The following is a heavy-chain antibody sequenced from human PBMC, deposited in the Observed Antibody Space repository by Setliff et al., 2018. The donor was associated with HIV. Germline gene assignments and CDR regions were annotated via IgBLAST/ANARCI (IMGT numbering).Heavy chain of an antibody. CDR2: INPSGST. CDR3: ARGGASSKWLDP. V-gene: IGHV4-34*01. Sequence: PSETLSLTCTVSGGSSSAYYWTWIRQPPGKGLEWIGEINPSGSTNYNPSLKSRVTLSVDTSKNQFPLELNSATAADTAVYFCARGGASSKWLDPWGQGTLVTVSS. J-gene: IGHJ5*02. CDR1: GGSSSAYY.